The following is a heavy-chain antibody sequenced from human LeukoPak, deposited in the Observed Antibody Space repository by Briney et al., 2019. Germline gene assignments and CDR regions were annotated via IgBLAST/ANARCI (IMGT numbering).Heavy chain of an antibody. J-gene: IGHJ4*02. CDR3: ATTGGEQWLACDY. CDR2: FDPEDGET. V-gene: IGHV1-24*01. D-gene: IGHD6-19*01. CDR1: GYTLTELS. Sequence: ASVKVSCKVSGYTLTELSMYWVRQAPGKGLEWMGGFDPEDGETIYAQKFQGRVTMTEDTSTDTAYMELSSLRSEDTAVYYCATTGGEQWLACDYWGQGTLVTVSS.